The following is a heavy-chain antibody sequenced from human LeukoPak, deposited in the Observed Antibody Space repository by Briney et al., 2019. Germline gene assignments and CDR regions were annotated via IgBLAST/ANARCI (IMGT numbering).Heavy chain of an antibody. V-gene: IGHV3-11*04. CDR1: GFTFSDFY. D-gene: IGHD2-2*01. Sequence: GGSLRLSCAASGFTFSDFYMGCIRQAPRKGLEWVSYISISGTIYYADSVKGRFTISRDNAKSSLYLQMNSLRAEDTAVYYCARDIVAPGLFFDYWGQGTLVTVSS. CDR3: ARDIVAPGLFFDY. J-gene: IGHJ4*02. CDR2: ISISGTI.